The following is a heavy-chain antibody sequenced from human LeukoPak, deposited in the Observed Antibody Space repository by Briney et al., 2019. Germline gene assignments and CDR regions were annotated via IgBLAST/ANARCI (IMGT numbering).Heavy chain of an antibody. D-gene: IGHD3-22*01. CDR2: IYYSGST. V-gene: IGHV4-39*02. Sequence: SETLSLTCTVSGGSISSSSYYWGWIRQPPGKGLEWIGSIYYSGSTYYNPSLKSRVTISVDTSKNQFSLKLSSVTAADTAVYYCAREGYYDSSGYYYRGYFDYWGQGTLVTVSS. J-gene: IGHJ4*02. CDR3: AREGYYDSSGYYYRGYFDY. CDR1: GGSISSSSYY.